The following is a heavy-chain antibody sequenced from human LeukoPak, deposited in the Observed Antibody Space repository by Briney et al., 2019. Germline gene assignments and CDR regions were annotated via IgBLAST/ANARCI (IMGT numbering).Heavy chain of an antibody. CDR3: AKDRSSSGCWWFDP. J-gene: IGHJ5*02. Sequence: GGSLRLSCAASGFTFSTYSMNWVRQAPGKGLEWVSAISGSGGSTYYADSVKGRFTISRDNSKNTLYLQMNSLRAEDTAVYYCAKDRSSSGCWWFDPWGQGTLVTVSS. CDR1: GFTFSTYS. V-gene: IGHV3-23*01. D-gene: IGHD6-19*01. CDR2: ISGSGGST.